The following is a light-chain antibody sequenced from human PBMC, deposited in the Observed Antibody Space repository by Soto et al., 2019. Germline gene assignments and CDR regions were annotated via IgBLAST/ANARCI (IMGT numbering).Light chain of an antibody. CDR2: DAS. Sequence: EIVLTQSPATLSLSPGERATLSCRASQSVSSYLALYQQKPGQAPRLLIYDASNRATGIPARFSGSGSGTDFTLTISSLEPEDFAVYYCQQRSNWKLTFGGGTKLEIK. CDR3: QQRSNWKLT. V-gene: IGKV3-11*01. CDR1: QSVSSY. J-gene: IGKJ4*01.